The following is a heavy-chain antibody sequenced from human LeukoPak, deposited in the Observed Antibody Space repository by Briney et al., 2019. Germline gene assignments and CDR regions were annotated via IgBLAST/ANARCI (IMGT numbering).Heavy chain of an antibody. V-gene: IGHV3-74*01. D-gene: IGHD3-10*01. CDR2: IKTDGSRT. Sequence: GGSLRLSCAASGFTFSSYWMHWVRQAPGKGLVWVSRIKTDGSRTSYADSVKGRFTISRDNAKNTLYMQMNRLRAEDTAVYDWAREMGSRNSEDYWGQGTLVTVSS. CDR1: GFTFSSYW. J-gene: IGHJ4*02. CDR3: AREMGSRNSEDY.